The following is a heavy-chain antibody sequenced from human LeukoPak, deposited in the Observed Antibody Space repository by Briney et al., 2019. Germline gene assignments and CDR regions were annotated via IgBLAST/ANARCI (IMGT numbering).Heavy chain of an antibody. J-gene: IGHJ6*03. CDR3: ARGSTIRGYYYYYMDV. CDR2: IYYSGST. CDR1: GGSLSSYY. D-gene: IGHD2-2*01. Sequence: SETLSLTWTVSGGSLSSYYWSWIRQPPGKGLEWIGYIYYSGSTNYNPSLKSRVTISVDTSKNQFSLKLSSVTAADTAVYYCARGSTIRGYYYYYMDVWGKGTTVTVSS. V-gene: IGHV4-59*01.